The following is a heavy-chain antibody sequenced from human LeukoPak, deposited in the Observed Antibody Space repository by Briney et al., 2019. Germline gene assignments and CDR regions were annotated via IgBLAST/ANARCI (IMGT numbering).Heavy chain of an antibody. D-gene: IGHD1-26*01. J-gene: IGHJ3*02. V-gene: IGHV3-74*01. CDR3: ARGGSPPEALGDTFDI. CDR1: GFTFSSYW. CDR2: IKIDGSNT. Sequence: GGSLRLSCAASGFTFSSYWMHWVRQAPGKGLVWVLRIKIDGSNTNSADSVKGRFTISRDNAKNTLYLQMNSLRAEDTAVYYCARGGSPPEALGDTFDIWGQGTMVTVSS.